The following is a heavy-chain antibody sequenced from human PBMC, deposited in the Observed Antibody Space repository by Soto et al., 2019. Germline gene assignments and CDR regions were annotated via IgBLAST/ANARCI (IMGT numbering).Heavy chain of an antibody. CDR3: ARDRATSLDY. J-gene: IGHJ4*02. CDR1: GFTFSSYG. V-gene: IGHV3-33*01. D-gene: IGHD5-12*01. Sequence: QVQLVESGGGVVQPGRSLRLSCAACGFTFSSYGMHWVRQAPGKGLEWVAVIWYDGSNKYYADSVKGRFTISRDNSKSTLYLQMNSVRADDTAVYYCARDRATSLDYWGQGTLVTVSS. CDR2: IWYDGSNK.